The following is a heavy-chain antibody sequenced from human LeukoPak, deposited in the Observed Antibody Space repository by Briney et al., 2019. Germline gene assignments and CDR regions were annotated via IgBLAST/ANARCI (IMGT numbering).Heavy chain of an antibody. V-gene: IGHV3-7*01. CDR1: GLTITNYW. Sequence: PGGSLRLSCAVSGLTITNYWMAWVRQAPGKGLEWVANISPDGSSRSYMDSVKGRFTISRDNAKNSLHLQLNSLRGEDSAVYYCARDSLGDLDFWGQGTLVTVSS. CDR3: ARDSLGDLDF. J-gene: IGHJ4*02. CDR2: ISPDGSSR.